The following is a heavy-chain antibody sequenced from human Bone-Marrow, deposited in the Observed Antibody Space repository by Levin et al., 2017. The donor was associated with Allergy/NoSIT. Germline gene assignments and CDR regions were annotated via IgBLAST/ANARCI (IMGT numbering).Heavy chain of an antibody. D-gene: IGHD2/OR15-2a*01. V-gene: IGHV1-8*01. CDR1: GYTFTSYD. CDR2: LNPDSRNT. Sequence: PGESLKISCKASGYTFTSYDINWVRQATGQGLEWMGWLNPDSRNTGYAEKFQGRVAMTRDTSLNTAYLELSRLTSDDTAIYYCARTAYCKSTDCRSSGGPAHFGMDVWGQGTTVTVSS. CDR3: ARTAYCKSTDCRSSGGPAHFGMDV. J-gene: IGHJ6*02.